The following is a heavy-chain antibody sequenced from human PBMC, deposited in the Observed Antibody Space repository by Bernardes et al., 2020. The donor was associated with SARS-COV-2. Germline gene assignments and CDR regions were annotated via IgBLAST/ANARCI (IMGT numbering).Heavy chain of an antibody. CDR3: ARDWGDDYNPYFDL. CDR1: GFTFRAYV. V-gene: IGHV3-48*01. Sequence: VDLRLSCAASGFTFRAYVMSWVRQAQGKGLEWISLIRRRSGPTPSYADSVKGRFSISRDNAKNSVYLQMTSLRVEDTAVYFCARDWGDDYNPYFDLWGQGALVTVS. D-gene: IGHD4-4*01. J-gene: IGHJ4*02. CDR2: IRRRSGPTP.